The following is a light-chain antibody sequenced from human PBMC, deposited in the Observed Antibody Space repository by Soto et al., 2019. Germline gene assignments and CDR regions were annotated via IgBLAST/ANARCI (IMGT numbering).Light chain of an antibody. V-gene: IGLV2-14*01. CDR1: SSDIGAYDY. CDR3: ISYTGSSTSYV. CDR2: EVN. J-gene: IGLJ1*01. Sequence: QSALTQPASLSGSPGQSITISCTGTSSDIGAYDYVSWFQQHPGKAPKVMISEVNNRPSGVSNRFSGSKSGNTAYLTISGLQVEDEADYYCISYTGSSTSYVFGSGTKLTVL.